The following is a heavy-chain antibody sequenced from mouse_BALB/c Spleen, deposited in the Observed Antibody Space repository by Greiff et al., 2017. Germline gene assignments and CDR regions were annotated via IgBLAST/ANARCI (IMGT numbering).Heavy chain of an antibody. V-gene: IGHV1-9*01. CDR1: GYTFSSYW. CDR3: ARWELLRRAMDY. D-gene: IGHD1-2*01. Sequence: QVQLQQSGAELMKPGASVKISCKATGYTFSSYWIEWVKQRPGHGLEWIGEILPGSGSTNYNEKFKGKATFTADTSSNTAYMQLSSLTSEDSAVYYCARWELLRRAMDYWGQGTSVTVSS. CDR2: ILPGSGST. J-gene: IGHJ4*01.